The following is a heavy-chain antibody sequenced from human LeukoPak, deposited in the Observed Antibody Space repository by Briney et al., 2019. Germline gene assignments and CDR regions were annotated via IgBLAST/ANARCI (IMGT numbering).Heavy chain of an antibody. Sequence: ASVKVSCKASGYTFTSYGISWVRQAPGQGLEWMGWINPNSGGTNYAQKFQGRVTMTRDTSISTAYMELSRLRSDDTAVYYCARAPQYRPWGQGTLVTVSS. J-gene: IGHJ4*02. V-gene: IGHV1-2*02. CDR2: INPNSGGT. CDR3: ARAPQYRP. CDR1: GYTFTSYG. D-gene: IGHD5-18*01.